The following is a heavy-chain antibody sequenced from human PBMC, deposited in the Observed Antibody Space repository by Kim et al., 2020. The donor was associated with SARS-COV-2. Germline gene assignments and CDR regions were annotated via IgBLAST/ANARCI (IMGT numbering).Heavy chain of an antibody. D-gene: IGHD5-18*01. CDR3: AKGSRIQLWLLHYYYGMDV. CDR2: ISYDGSNK. CDR1: GFTFSSYG. V-gene: IGHV3-30*18. Sequence: GGSLRLSCAASGFTFSSYGMHWVRQAPGKGLEWVAVISYDGSNKYYADSVKGRFTISRDNSKNTLYLQMNSLRAEDTAVYYCAKGSRIQLWLLHYYYGMDVWGQWTTVTVSS. J-gene: IGHJ6*02.